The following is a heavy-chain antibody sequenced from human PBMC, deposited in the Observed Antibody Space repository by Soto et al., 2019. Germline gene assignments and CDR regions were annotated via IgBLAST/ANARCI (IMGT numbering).Heavy chain of an antibody. J-gene: IGHJ6*02. CDR2: ISYDGSNK. CDR3: ARVGGLEWLLRPNYYYYGMDV. D-gene: IGHD3-3*01. CDR1: GFTFSSYA. Sequence: GGSLRLSCAASGFTFSSYAMHWVRQAPGKGLEWVAVISYDGSNKYYADSVKGRFTISRDNSKNTLYLQMNSLRAEDTAVYYCARVGGLEWLLRPNYYYYGMDVWGQGTTVTVSS. V-gene: IGHV3-30-3*01.